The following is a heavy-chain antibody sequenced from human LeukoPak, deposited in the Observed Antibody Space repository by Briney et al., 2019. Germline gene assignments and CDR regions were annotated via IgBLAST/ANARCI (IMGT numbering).Heavy chain of an antibody. CDR3: ARDGGAYGDYDHFDY. Sequence: GGSLRLSCAASGFTFSSYEMNWVRQAPGKGLEWVAVISYDGSNKYYADSVKGRFTISRDNSKNTLYLQMNSLRAEDTAVYYCARDGGAYGDYDHFDYWGQGTLVTVSS. CDR2: ISYDGSNK. CDR1: GFTFSSYE. D-gene: IGHD4-17*01. J-gene: IGHJ4*02. V-gene: IGHV3-30*04.